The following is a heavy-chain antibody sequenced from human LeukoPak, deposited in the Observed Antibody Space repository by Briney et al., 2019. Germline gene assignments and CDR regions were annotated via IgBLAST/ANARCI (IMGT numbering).Heavy chain of an antibody. V-gene: IGHV3-30-3*01. D-gene: IGHD6-19*01. CDR2: ISYDGSNK. CDR3: AREGSSEPYDY. J-gene: IGHJ4*02. Sequence: GGSLRLSCAASGFTFSSYAMHWVRQAPGKGLEWVAVISYDGSNKYYADSVKGRFTISRDNSKNTLYLQMNSLRAEDTAVYYCAREGSSEPYDYWGQGTLVTVSS. CDR1: GFTFSSYA.